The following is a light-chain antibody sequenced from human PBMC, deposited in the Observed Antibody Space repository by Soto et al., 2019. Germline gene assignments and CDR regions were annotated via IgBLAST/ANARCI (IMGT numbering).Light chain of an antibody. J-gene: IGKJ1*01. CDR1: QTISSY. CDR2: AAS. CDR3: QQTDSTPRT. V-gene: IGKV1-39*01. Sequence: DIQMTQSPSSLSASVGDRVTMTCRASQTISSYLNWYQQKPGKAPNLLIYAASSLQSGVPSRFSGSGSGKDFTLTINSLQPEDFAIYYCQQTDSTPRTFGQGTKVEIK.